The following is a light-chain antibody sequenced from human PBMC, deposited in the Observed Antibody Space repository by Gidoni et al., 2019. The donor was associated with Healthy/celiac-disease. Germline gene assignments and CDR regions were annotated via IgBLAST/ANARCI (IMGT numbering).Light chain of an antibody. CDR1: QGISNY. CDR3: QKYNSAPWA. CDR2: AAS. J-gene: IGKJ1*01. V-gene: IGKV1-27*01. Sequence: DIQMTQSPSSLSASVGDRVTITCRASQGISNYLDWYQQKPGKVPKLLIYAASTLQSGVPSRFSGSGSGTDFTLTNSSLQPEDVATYYCQKYNSAPWAFGQGTKVEIK.